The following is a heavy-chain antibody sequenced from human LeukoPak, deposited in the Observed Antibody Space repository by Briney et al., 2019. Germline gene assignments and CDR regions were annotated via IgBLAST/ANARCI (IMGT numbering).Heavy chain of an antibody. CDR1: GFIFSDYG. CDR3: AKTTTYYYGSGSLDY. Sequence: GGSLRLSCAASGFIFSDYGMSWVRQAPGKGLEWVSTIGGRGGSTYYADSVKGRFTISRDNSKNTLYLQMNSLRAEDMAVYYCAKTTTYYYGSGSLDYWGQGTLVTVSS. D-gene: IGHD3-10*01. CDR2: IGGRGGST. J-gene: IGHJ4*02. V-gene: IGHV3-23*01.